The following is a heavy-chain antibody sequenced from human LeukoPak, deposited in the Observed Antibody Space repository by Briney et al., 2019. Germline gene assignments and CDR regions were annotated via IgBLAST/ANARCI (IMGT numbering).Heavy chain of an antibody. Sequence: GASVKVSSKASGGTFSSYAISWVRQAPGQGLEWMGGIIPIFGTANYAQKFQGRVTITADESTSTAYMELSSLRSGDTAVYYCAGSMGDSSGYYYEGNFDYWGQGTLVTVSS. J-gene: IGHJ4*02. CDR2: IIPIFGTA. CDR1: GGTFSSYA. V-gene: IGHV1-69*13. D-gene: IGHD3-22*01. CDR3: AGSMGDSSGYYYEGNFDY.